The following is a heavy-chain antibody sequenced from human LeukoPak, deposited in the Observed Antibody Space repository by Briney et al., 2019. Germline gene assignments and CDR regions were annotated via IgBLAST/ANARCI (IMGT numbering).Heavy chain of an antibody. V-gene: IGHV3-21*04. Sequence: GGSLRLSCAASGFTFSSYSMNWVRQAPGKGLEWVSSISSSSSYIYYADSVKGRFTISRDNAKNSLYLQMNSLRDEDTAVYYCARRTGMTLPGWLRVVDLWGQGTQVTVSS. J-gene: IGHJ5*02. CDR2: ISSSSSYI. CDR1: GFTFSSYS. D-gene: IGHD3-22*01. CDR3: ARRTGMTLPGWLRVVDL.